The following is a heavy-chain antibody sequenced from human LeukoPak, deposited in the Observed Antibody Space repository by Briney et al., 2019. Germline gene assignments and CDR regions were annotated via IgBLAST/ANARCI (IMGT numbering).Heavy chain of an antibody. V-gene: IGHV4-39*01. CDR2: IYYSGST. J-gene: IGHJ5*02. Sequence: SETLSLTCTVSGGSISSSSYYWGWIRQPPGKGLEWIGSIYYSGSTYYNPSLKSRVTISVDTSKNQFSLKLSSVTAADTAVYYCARGGGIAAAGTGAWGQGTLVTVSS. CDR3: ARGGGIAAAGTGA. CDR1: GGSISSSSYY. D-gene: IGHD6-13*01.